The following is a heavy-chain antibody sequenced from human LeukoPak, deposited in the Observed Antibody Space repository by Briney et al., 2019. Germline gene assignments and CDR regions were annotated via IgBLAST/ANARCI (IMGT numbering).Heavy chain of an antibody. J-gene: IGHJ4*02. CDR3: AHRYFYDNSGYPV. CDR2: IDWKNDK. Sequence: SGPALVKPTQTLTLTCTFSGFSLSTSGMCVSWIRQPPGEALEWLARIDWKNDKFYRTSLKTRLTISKDTSKSQVVLTMTNMDPVDTGTYYCAHRYFYDNSGYPVWGQGTLVTVSS. V-gene: IGHV2-70*17. D-gene: IGHD3-22*01. CDR1: GFSLSTSGMC.